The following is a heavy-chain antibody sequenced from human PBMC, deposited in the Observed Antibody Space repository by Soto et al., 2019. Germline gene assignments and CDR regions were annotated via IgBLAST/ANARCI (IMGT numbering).Heavy chain of an antibody. V-gene: IGHV5-51*01. D-gene: IGHD3-22*01. CDR2: IYPGDSDT. Sequence: PGESLKISCKGSGYSFTSYWIGWVRQMPGKGLEWMGIIYPGDSDTRYSPSFQGQVTISADKSISTAYLQWSSLKASDTAMYYCARIPGYAHYYDSSGYEDYYFDYWGQGTLVTVSS. CDR1: GYSFTSYW. CDR3: ARIPGYAHYYDSSGYEDYYFDY. J-gene: IGHJ4*02.